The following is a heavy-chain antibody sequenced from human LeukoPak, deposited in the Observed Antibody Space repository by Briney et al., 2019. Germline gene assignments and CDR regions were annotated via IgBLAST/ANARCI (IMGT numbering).Heavy chain of an antibody. CDR2: ISSSGSYI. CDR3: ARDREPYCTGGTCYSTGDY. V-gene: IGHV3-21*06. CDR1: GFTFSSCS. D-gene: IGHD2-15*01. Sequence: PGGSLRLSCAASGFTFSSCSMNWVRQAPGKGLEWVSSISSSGSYIYYADSVKGRFTIPSDNAENSLYLQMNSLRAEDTAVYYCARDREPYCTGGTCYSTGDYWGQGTLVTVPS. J-gene: IGHJ4*02.